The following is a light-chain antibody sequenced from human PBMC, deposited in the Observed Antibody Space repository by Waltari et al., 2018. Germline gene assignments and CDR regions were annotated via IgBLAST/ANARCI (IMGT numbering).Light chain of an antibody. CDR3: SSQSSNNVVL. V-gene: IGLV2-14*03. CDR2: DVS. J-gene: IGLJ2*01. CDR1: SSDVGSYNS. Sequence: QSALTQPASVSGSPGQSITISCTGTSSDVGSYNSVSWYQDHPGQGPKVRIYDVSNRPSRVSARFSGSKACNTASLTISGLQAEGEADYYCSSQSSNNVVLFGGGTKLTVL.